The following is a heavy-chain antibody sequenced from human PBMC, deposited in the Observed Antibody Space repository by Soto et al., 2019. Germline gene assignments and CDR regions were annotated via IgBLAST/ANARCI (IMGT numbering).Heavy chain of an antibody. CDR2: IYYSGST. D-gene: IGHD4-17*01. J-gene: IGHJ4*02. Sequence: QVQLQESGPGLVKPSETLSLTCTVSGGSISSYYWSWIRQPPGKGLEWIGYIYYSGSTNYNPSLKSRVTISVDTSKNQFSLKLSSVTAADTAVYYCASSYPDYGDYSVPDYWGQGTLVTVSS. CDR3: ASSYPDYGDYSVPDY. CDR1: GGSISSYY. V-gene: IGHV4-59*01.